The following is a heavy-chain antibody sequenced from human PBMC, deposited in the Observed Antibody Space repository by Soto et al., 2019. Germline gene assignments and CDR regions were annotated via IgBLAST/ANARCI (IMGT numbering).Heavy chain of an antibody. CDR3: VKDGGPWGGAAFYFDY. D-gene: IGHD2-15*01. Sequence: PGGSLRLSCSASGFTFSSYAMHWVRQAPGKGLEYVSAISSNGGSTYYADSVKGRFTISRDNSKNTLYLQMSSLRAEDTAVYYCVKDGGPWGGAAFYFDYWGQGHLVTVSS. CDR2: ISSNGGST. J-gene: IGHJ4*02. V-gene: IGHV3-64D*06. CDR1: GFTFSSYA.